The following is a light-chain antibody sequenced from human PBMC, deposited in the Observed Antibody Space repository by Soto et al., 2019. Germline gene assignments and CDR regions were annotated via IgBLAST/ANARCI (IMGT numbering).Light chain of an antibody. V-gene: IGKV1-6*01. Sequence: ATPMTQSPSSLSASVEDRVTITCRASQGSRNDLGWYQQKPGKAPRILIDAASMLQSGVPSRFTGSVSGTEYTVTCTSMQPEDAATYYCLQDYTYPLTLGGGTKVELK. CDR2: AAS. CDR1: QGSRND. J-gene: IGKJ4*01. CDR3: LQDYTYPLT.